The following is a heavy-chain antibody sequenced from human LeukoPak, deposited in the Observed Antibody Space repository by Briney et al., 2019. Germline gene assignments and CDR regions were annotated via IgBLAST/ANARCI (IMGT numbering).Heavy chain of an antibody. V-gene: IGHV3-74*01. CDR2: ISPDGSDT. CDR1: GFAFSSFW. CDR3: ARDMWGTFDY. D-gene: IGHD7-27*01. J-gene: IGHJ4*02. Sequence: GGSLRLSCAASGFAFSSFWMHWGRQAPGKGLVWVSRISPDGSDTTYADSVKGRFTISRDNAKNTLSLQMSSLRAEDTAVYYCARDMWGTFDYWGQGALVTVSS.